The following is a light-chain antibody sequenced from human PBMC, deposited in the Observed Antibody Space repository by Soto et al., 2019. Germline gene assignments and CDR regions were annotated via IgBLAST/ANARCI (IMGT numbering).Light chain of an antibody. J-gene: IGLJ3*02. CDR1: NSDVGGYNY. CDR2: EVS. CDR3: SSYTTSTTWV. V-gene: IGLV2-14*01. Sequence: QSALTQPAYVSGSPGQSIAISCTGTNSDVGGYNYVSWYQHHPGKAPKLMIYEVSNRPSGVSNRFSGSKSGNTASLAISGRKAEDEADYYCSSYTTSTTWVFGGGTQLTVL.